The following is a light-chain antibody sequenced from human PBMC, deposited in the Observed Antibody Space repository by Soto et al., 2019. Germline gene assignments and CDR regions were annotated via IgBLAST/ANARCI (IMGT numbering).Light chain of an antibody. CDR1: QGIDTS. V-gene: IGKV1-9*01. CDR3: QQLHGYPIT. Sequence: DIQMTQPPSSLSASVVVSVXITCAASQGIDTSLAWYQQKPGKAPKLLIYAASNFQSGVPSRFSGSGSGTHFTLTSSSLQPEDFATYYCQQLHGYPITFGQGTRLEIK. J-gene: IGKJ5*01. CDR2: AAS.